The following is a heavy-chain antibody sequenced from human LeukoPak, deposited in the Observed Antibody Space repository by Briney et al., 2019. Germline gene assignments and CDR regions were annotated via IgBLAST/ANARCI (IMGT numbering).Heavy chain of an antibody. Sequence: GGSLRLSCAASGFTFSSYWMSWVRQAPGKGLEWVSVIYSGGSTYYADSVKGRFTISRDNSKNTLYLQMNSLRAEDTAVYYCVRGRIAVAGGLWSNSYYFDYWGQGTLVTVSS. CDR3: VRGRIAVAGGLWSNSYYFDY. D-gene: IGHD6-19*01. V-gene: IGHV3-66*01. CDR1: GFTFSSYW. J-gene: IGHJ4*02. CDR2: IYSGGST.